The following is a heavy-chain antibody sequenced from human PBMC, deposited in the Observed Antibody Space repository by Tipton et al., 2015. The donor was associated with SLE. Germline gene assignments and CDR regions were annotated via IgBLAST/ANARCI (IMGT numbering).Heavy chain of an antibody. V-gene: IGHV4-59*07. CDR3: ARTGAYSNFYCYYYMDV. CDR1: GGSISSYF. Sequence: TLSLTCTVSGGSISSYFWSWIRQSPGKGLEWIGYIYYRGSTSYNPSLKSRVSISLDTSKNQFALRLSSVTAADTGVYYCARTGAYSNFYCYYYMDVWGEGTTVTVSS. CDR2: IYYRGST. D-gene: IGHD4-11*01. J-gene: IGHJ6*03.